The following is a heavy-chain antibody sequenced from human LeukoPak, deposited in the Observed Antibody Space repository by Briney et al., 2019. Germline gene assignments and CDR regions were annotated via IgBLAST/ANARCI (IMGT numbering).Heavy chain of an antibody. CDR3: AKDLLGYDRPFDC. CDR2: ISSSSSYI. Sequence: GSLRLFWAASGFTFSSHNMNWVRQAPGEGLEWVSSISSSSSYIYYADSVKGRFTISRDNAKNSLYLQMNSLRADDTAIYYCAKDLLGYDRPFDCWGQGTLVTVSS. CDR1: GFTFSSHN. V-gene: IGHV3-21*04. D-gene: IGHD3-16*01. J-gene: IGHJ4*02.